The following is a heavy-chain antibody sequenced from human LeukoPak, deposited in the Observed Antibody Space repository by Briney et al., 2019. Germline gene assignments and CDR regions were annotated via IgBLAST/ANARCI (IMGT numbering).Heavy chain of an antibody. J-gene: IGHJ4*02. Sequence: GASVKVSCKVSGYTFSGYYLHWVRQAPGQGLEWMGRINPNSGGTNYAQKFQGRVTMTRDTSISTAYMELSRLRSDDTAVYYCARGPRLNYYDSSGIYYFDYWGQGTLVTVSS. CDR2: INPNSGGT. D-gene: IGHD3-22*01. CDR1: GYTFSGYY. V-gene: IGHV1-2*06. CDR3: ARGPRLNYYDSSGIYYFDY.